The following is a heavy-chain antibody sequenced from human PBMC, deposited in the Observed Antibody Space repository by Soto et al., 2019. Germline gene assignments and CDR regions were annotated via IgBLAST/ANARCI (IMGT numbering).Heavy chain of an antibody. Sequence: SETLSLTCAVYGGSFSGYYWSWIRQPPGKGLEWIGEINHSGSTNYNPSLKSRVTISVDTSKNQFSLKLSSVTAADTAVYYCARDYYYDFWSGSRGAYYYYYYGMDVWGQGTTVTVSS. CDR1: GGSFSGYY. J-gene: IGHJ6*02. V-gene: IGHV4-34*01. CDR2: INHSGST. D-gene: IGHD3-3*01. CDR3: ARDYYYDFWSGSRGAYYYYYYGMDV.